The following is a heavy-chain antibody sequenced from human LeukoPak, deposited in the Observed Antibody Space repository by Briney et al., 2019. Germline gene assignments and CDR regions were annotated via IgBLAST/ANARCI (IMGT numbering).Heavy chain of an antibody. CDR3: ARGGDILTGYPNSYYYYGMDV. V-gene: IGHV4-4*02. CDR2: VYHSGNT. J-gene: IGHJ6*02. D-gene: IGHD3-9*01. CDR1: GGSISSNW. Sequence: ESGPGLVKPSGTLSLTCAVSGGSISSNWWSWVRQPPGKGLEWIGEVYHSGNTNYDPSLKSRVTMSVDRSKNQFSLKLSSVTAADTAVYYCARGGDILTGYPNSYYYYGMDVWGQGTTVTVSS.